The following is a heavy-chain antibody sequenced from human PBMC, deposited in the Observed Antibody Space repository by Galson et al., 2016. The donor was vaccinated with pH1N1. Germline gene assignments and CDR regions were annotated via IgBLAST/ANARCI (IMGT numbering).Heavy chain of an antibody. Sequence: SVKVSCKASGYSFTDHYLHWVRQAPGQGLEWMGRIDTESGDTDYAQRLQGRVTMTRDTSITTAYMEVSRLTSDDTAVYYCARDRDWSYDYWGQGTLITVSS. D-gene: IGHD1-7*01. CDR2: IDTESGDT. CDR3: ARDRDWSYDY. V-gene: IGHV1-2*06. J-gene: IGHJ4*02. CDR1: GYSFTDHY.